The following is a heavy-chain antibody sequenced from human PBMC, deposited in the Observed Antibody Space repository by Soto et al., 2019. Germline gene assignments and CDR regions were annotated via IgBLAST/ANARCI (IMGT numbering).Heavy chain of an antibody. CDR2: ISAYNGNT. CDR1: GYTFTSYG. V-gene: IGHV1-18*01. Sequence: ASVKVSCKASGYTFTSYGISWVRQAPGQGLEWMGWISAYNGNTNYAQKLQGRVTMTTDTSTSTAYMELRSRRSDDTAVYYCAREVPAYYYDSSGYPDYWGQGTLVTVSS. D-gene: IGHD3-22*01. J-gene: IGHJ4*02. CDR3: AREVPAYYYDSSGYPDY.